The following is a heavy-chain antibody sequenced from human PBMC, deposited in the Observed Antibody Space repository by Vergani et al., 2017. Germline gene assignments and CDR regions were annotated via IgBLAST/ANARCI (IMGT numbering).Heavy chain of an antibody. CDR1: GGTFSSYA. D-gene: IGHD2-2*01. V-gene: IGHV1-69*01. Sequence: QVQLVQSGAEVKKPGSSVKVSCKASGGTFSSYAISWVRQAPGQGLEWMGGIIPIFGTANYAQKFQGRVTITADESTSTAYMELSSLRSEDTAVYYCARTIVVVPAATAYNWFDPRGQGTLVTVSS. J-gene: IGHJ5*02. CDR2: IIPIFGTA. CDR3: ARTIVVVPAATAYNWFDP.